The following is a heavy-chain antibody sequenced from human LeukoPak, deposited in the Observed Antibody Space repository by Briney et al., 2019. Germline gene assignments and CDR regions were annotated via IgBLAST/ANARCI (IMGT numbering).Heavy chain of an antibody. Sequence: GGSLRLSCAASGFTFSDYYMSWIRQAPGKGLEWVSYISSSGSTIYYADSVKGRFTISRDNAKNSLYLQMNSLRAEDTAVYYCARDDYDILTGYYADYWDQGTLVTVSS. CDR3: ARDDYDILTGYYADY. V-gene: IGHV3-11*01. CDR2: ISSSGSTI. D-gene: IGHD3-9*01. J-gene: IGHJ4*02. CDR1: GFTFSDYY.